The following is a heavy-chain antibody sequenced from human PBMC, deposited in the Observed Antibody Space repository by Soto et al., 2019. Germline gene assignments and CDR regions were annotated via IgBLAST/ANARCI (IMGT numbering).Heavy chain of an antibody. CDR2: INHSGST. V-gene: IGHV4-34*01. CDR3: ARGGYYDSSGYPTPYYFDY. CDR1: GGSFSGYY. Sequence: SETLSLTGAVYGGSFSGYYWSWIRQPPGKGLEWIGEINHSGSTNYNPSLKSRVTISVDTSKNQFSLKLSSVTAADTAVYYCARGGYYDSSGYPTPYYFDYWGQGTQVTVSS. J-gene: IGHJ4*02. D-gene: IGHD3-22*01.